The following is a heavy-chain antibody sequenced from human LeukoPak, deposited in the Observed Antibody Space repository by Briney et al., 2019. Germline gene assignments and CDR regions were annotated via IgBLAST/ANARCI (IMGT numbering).Heavy chain of an antibody. Sequence: GGSLRLSCVASGFTFNNYAISWVRQAPGKGLEWVSAISGSGFNTYYADSVKGRFTISRDNSKNTLYLQMNSLRAEDTAVYYCAKAPLSYYDSSGYYNQYYFDYWGQGTLVTVSS. CDR3: AKAPLSYYDSSGYYNQYYFDY. D-gene: IGHD3-22*01. CDR2: ISGSGFNT. J-gene: IGHJ4*02. V-gene: IGHV3-23*01. CDR1: GFTFNNYA.